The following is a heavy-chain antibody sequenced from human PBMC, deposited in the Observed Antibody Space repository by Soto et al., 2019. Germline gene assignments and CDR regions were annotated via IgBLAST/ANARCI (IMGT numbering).Heavy chain of an antibody. V-gene: IGHV4-59*01. J-gene: IGHJ4*01. CDR1: GDSISTYY. CDR2: VYYSGST. D-gene: IGHD2-15*01. CDR3: ARTRIIESWIDY. Sequence: PAETLSLTCDVSGDSISTYYWSWIRQPPGKGLEWIGYVYYSGSTLYNPSLESRVTLSIDMSKKQFSLKLNSVIAADSAVYYCARTRIIESWIDYWGHGTRVTAPQ.